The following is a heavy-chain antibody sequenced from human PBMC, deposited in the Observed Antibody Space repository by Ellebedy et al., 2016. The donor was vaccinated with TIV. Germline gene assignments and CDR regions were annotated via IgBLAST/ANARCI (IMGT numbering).Heavy chain of an antibody. J-gene: IGHJ4*02. V-gene: IGHV3-53*01. Sequence: GESLKISCAASGFTVSNNYMNWVRQAPGKGLEWVSLIYSGGSTRYADSVKGRFTISRDSSKNTLYLQMNSLRAEDTAVYYWARDGAGGGKWGQGTLVTVSS. CDR2: IYSGGST. D-gene: IGHD3-16*01. CDR3: ARDGAGGGK. CDR1: GFTVSNNY.